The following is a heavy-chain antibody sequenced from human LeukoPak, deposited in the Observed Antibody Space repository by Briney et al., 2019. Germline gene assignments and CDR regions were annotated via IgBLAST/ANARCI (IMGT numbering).Heavy chain of an antibody. J-gene: IGHJ4*02. D-gene: IGHD6-13*01. CDR1: GFTFSSYG. CDR2: ISGSGGST. Sequence: GGSLRLSCAASGFTFSSYGMSWVRQAPGKGLEWVSAISGSGGSTYYADSVKGRFIISRDNSKNTLYLQMNSPRAEDTAVYYCAKDRYSSSWYEFDYWGQGTLVTVSS. CDR3: AKDRYSSSWYEFDY. V-gene: IGHV3-23*01.